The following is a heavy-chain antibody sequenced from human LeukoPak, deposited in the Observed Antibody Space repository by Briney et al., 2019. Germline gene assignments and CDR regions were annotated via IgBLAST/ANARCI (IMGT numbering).Heavy chain of an antibody. D-gene: IGHD6-19*01. CDR3: ATGHDQWLSGQYYYGLDV. J-gene: IGHJ6*02. CDR1: GYTLTELS. Sequence: ASVTVSCTVSGYTLTELSMHWVRQAPGKGLEWMGGFDPEDGETIYAQKFQGRVTMTEDTSTDTAYMELGSLRSEDTAVYYCATGHDQWLSGQYYYGLDVWGQGTTVTVSS. V-gene: IGHV1-24*01. CDR2: FDPEDGET.